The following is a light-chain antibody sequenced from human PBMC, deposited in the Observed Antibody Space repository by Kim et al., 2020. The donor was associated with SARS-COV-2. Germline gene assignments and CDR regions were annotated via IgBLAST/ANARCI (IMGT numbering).Light chain of an antibody. CDR2: LNSDGSH. Sequence: QLVLTQSPSASASLGASVKLTCTLSSGHSRNAIAWHQQQPERGPRYLMKLNSDGSHTKGDGIPDRFSGSSSGAERYLTISSLQSEDEADYYCQTWDPGIHVFGGGTQLSVL. CDR3: QTWDPGIHV. V-gene: IGLV4-69*01. J-gene: IGLJ3*02. CDR1: SGHSRNA.